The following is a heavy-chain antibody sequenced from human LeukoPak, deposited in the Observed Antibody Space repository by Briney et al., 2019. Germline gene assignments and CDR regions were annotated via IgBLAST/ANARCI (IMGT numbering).Heavy chain of an antibody. CDR2: IFYSGST. CDR3: AKSNGYGLVGI. V-gene: IGHV4-39*07. D-gene: IGHD3-10*01. J-gene: IGHJ3*02. CDR1: GGSISTSNYY. Sequence: PSETLSLTCTVSGGSISTSNYYWGWIRQPPGKGLEWIGNIFYSGSTYYSPSVKSRVTISLDTSRNQFSLKLNSVTAADTAVYYCAKSNGYGLVGIWGQGTMVTVSS.